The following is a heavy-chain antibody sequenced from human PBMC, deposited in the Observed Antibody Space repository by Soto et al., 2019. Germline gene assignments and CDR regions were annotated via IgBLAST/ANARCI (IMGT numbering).Heavy chain of an antibody. D-gene: IGHD2-15*01. Sequence: GESLKISCKGSGYTFTNYWTTWVRQMPGKGLEWMGRMDPSDSYINYNPSFEGHVTISLDKSINTAYLQWYSLKASDTAMYYCARGRWYFDYWGQGVPVTVSS. J-gene: IGHJ4*02. CDR1: GYTFTNYW. CDR2: MDPSDSYI. V-gene: IGHV5-10-1*01. CDR3: ARGRWYFDY.